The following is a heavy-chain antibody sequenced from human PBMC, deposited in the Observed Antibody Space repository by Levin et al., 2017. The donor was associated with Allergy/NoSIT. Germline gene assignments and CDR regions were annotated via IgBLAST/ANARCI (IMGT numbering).Heavy chain of an antibody. CDR1: GGSISSYY. CDR2: IYTSGST. D-gene: IGHD6-13*01. CDR3: ARDRTPGIIVAGCLDP. V-gene: IGHV4-4*07. Sequence: SETLSLTCTVSGGSISSYYWNWIRQPAGKGLEWIGRIYTSGSTKCNPSLMSRVTMSLDTSKNQFSLKLSSVTAADTAVYYCARDRTPGIIVAGCLDPWGQGTLVTVSS. J-gene: IGHJ5*02.